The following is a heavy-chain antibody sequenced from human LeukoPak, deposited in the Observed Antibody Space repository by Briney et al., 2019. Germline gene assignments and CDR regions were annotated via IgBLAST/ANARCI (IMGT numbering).Heavy chain of an antibody. CDR3: ARHQYSGWNAFDI. J-gene: IGHJ3*02. CDR1: GGSISSSSYY. D-gene: IGHD5-12*01. CDR2: IYYSGST. Sequence: SETLSLTCTVSGGSISSSSYYWGWIRQPPGKGLEWIGSIYYSGSTYYNPSLKSRVTISVDTSKNQFSLKLSSVTAADTAVYYYARHQYSGWNAFDIWGQGTMVTVSS. V-gene: IGHV4-39*01.